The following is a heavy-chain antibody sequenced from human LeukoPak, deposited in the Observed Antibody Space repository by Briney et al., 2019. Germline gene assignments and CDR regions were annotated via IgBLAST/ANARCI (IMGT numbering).Heavy chain of an antibody. CDR2: IVVGSGNT. J-gene: IGHJ2*01. CDR1: GFTFTSSA. V-gene: IGHV1-58*02. Sequence: GASVKVSCKASGFTFTSSAMQWVRQARGQRLEWIGWIVVGSGNTNYAQKFQERVTITRDMSTSTAYMELSSLRSEDTAVYYCAAAEMATRIYWCFDLWGRGTLVTVSS. CDR3: AAAEMATRIYWCFDL. D-gene: IGHD5-24*01.